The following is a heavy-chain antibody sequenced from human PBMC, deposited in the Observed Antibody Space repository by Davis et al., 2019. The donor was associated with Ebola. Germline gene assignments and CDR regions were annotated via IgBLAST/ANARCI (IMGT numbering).Heavy chain of an antibody. V-gene: IGHV4-4*02. CDR3: ARPRSGWYLGFDY. CDR2: IYHSGST. J-gene: IGHJ4*02. CDR1: GGSISSSNW. Sequence: SETLSLTCAVSGGSISSSNWWSWVRQPPGKGLAWIGEIYHSGSTNYNPSLKSRVTISVDTSKNQFSLKLSSVTAADTAVYYCARPRSGWYLGFDYWGQGTLVTVSS. D-gene: IGHD6-19*01.